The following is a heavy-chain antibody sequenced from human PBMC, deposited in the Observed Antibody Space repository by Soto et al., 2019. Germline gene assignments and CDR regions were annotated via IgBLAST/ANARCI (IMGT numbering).Heavy chain of an antibody. V-gene: IGHV3-33*01. D-gene: IGHD6-25*01. CDR3: ARDRINIVAGLDAFDI. CDR1: GFTFSNYG. J-gene: IGHJ3*02. Sequence: PGGSLRLSCAASGFTFSNYGMHWVRQAPGKGLEWVAVIWYDGSRKYYADSVKGRFTISRDNSKDTLSLQMNSLRAEDTAVYYCARDRINIVAGLDAFDIWGQGTMVTVSS. CDR2: IWYDGSRK.